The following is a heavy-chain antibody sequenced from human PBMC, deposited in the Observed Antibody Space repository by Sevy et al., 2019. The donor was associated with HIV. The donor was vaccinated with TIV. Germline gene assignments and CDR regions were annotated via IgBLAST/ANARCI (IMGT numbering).Heavy chain of an antibody. V-gene: IGHV3-53*01. Sequence: GGSLRLSCAASGFTVSNSYMSWVRQAPGKGLEWVSIIYSGVTTSYADSVRDRFTISRDNSKNTLSLQMNSLRAEDTAVYYCARLSVYYYVSSGYYTTGNAFDIWGQGTMVTVSS. CDR1: GFTVSNSY. J-gene: IGHJ3*02. CDR2: IYSGVTT. CDR3: ARLSVYYYVSSGYYTTGNAFDI. D-gene: IGHD3-22*01.